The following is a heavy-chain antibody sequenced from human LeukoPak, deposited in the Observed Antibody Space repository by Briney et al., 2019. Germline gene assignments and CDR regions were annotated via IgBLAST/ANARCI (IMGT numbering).Heavy chain of an antibody. D-gene: IGHD2-21*01. Sequence: VKVSCKASGGTFSSYAISWVRQAPGQGLEWMGRIIPILGIANYAQKFQGRVTITADKSTSTAYMELSSLRSEDTAVYYCARGVVIVAAAGIGHYGMDVWGQGTTVTVSS. CDR3: ARGVVIVAAAGIGHYGMDV. J-gene: IGHJ6*02. CDR1: GGTFSSYA. V-gene: IGHV1-69*10. CDR2: IIPILGIA.